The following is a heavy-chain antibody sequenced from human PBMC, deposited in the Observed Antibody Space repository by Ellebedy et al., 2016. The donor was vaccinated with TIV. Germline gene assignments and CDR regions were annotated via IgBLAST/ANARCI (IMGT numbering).Heavy chain of an antibody. CDR2: MKPDGSEI. CDR3: ARDTYRGHDY. Sequence: PGGSLRLSCTVSGFIFSDNWISWVRRAPGKGLEWVANMKPDGSEIYYVDSVKGRFTISRDNAKSALYLQMNNVRAEDTAVYYCARDTYRGHDYWGQGTLVTVSS. D-gene: IGHD5-12*01. CDR1: GFIFSDNW. J-gene: IGHJ4*02. V-gene: IGHV3-7*03.